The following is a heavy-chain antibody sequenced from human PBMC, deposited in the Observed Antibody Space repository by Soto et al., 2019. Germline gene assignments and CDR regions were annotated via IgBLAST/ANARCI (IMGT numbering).Heavy chain of an antibody. CDR1: GFTFSSYD. J-gene: IGHJ4*02. V-gene: IGHV3-64*01. CDR3: VRRVSGNYDY. D-gene: IGHD1-7*01. Sequence: EVQLAESGGGMVQPGGYRRLSCVASGFTFSSYDMHWVRQAPGKGLEYVSSISSNGGTTYYGNSVKGRFTISRDNSKNTLYLQMGSLRAEDMAVYYCVRRVSGNYDYWGQGTLVTVSS. CDR2: ISSNGGTT.